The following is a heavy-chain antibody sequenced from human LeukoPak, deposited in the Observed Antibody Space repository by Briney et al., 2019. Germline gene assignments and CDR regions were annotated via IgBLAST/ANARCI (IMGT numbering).Heavy chain of an antibody. CDR2: ISWNGKNI. CDR3: ARVQQYDKFDY. V-gene: IGHV3-20*04. J-gene: IGHJ4*02. Sequence: GGSLRLSCAASGFTVSSNYISWVRQAPGKGLEWVSGISWNGKNIGYADSVRGRFTISRDNARNSLYLQMNSLRAEDTALYYCARVQQYDKFDYWGQGALVTVSS. D-gene: IGHD3-22*01. CDR1: GFTVSSNY.